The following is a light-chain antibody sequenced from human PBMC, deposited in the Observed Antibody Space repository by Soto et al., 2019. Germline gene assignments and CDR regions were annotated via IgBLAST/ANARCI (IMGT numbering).Light chain of an antibody. CDR2: DAS. Sequence: EIVLTQSPVTLSLSPGERATLSCRASQTVYRFLTWYQQKPGQAPSLLIYDASNRATGIPPRFSGNGSGTEFTLTISSLEPEDSAVDYCQQHGTWPLTFGGGTKVEI. CDR3: QQHGTWPLT. CDR1: QTVYRF. V-gene: IGKV3-11*01. J-gene: IGKJ4*01.